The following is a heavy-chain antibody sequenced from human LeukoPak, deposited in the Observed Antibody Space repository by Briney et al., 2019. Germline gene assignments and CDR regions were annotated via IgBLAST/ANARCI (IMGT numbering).Heavy chain of an antibody. CDR1: GYTFTGYY. CDR2: IIPIFGTA. J-gene: IGHJ4*02. CDR3: ARTRGGDYVLDY. D-gene: IGHD4-17*01. Sequence: GASVKVSCKASGYTFTGYYMHWVRQAPGQGLEWMGGIIPIFGTANYAQKFQGRVTITADESTSTAYMELSSLRSEDTAVYYCARTRGGDYVLDYWGQGTLVTISS. V-gene: IGHV1-69*13.